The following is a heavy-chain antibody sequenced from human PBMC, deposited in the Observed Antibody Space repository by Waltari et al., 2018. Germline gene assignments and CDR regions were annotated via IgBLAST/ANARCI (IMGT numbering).Heavy chain of an antibody. CDR3: AIGVPDYSSLAY. J-gene: IGHJ4*02. Sequence: EVQLVESGGTLVQPGGSLRLSCAVSGFTFSSYWMHWVRQAPGQGLVWLARINIDGSGTVYADSVKGRFTISRDNAKNTLYLQMNSLRADDTAVYYCAIGVPDYSSLAYWGQGTLVTVSS. CDR2: INIDGSGT. D-gene: IGHD4-4*01. CDR1: GFTFSSYW. V-gene: IGHV3-74*01.